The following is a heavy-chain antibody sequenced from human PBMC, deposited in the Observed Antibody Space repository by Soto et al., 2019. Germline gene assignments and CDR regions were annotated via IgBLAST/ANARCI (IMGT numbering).Heavy chain of an antibody. CDR2: INPSGGST. V-gene: IGHV1-46*01. D-gene: IGHD2-8*01. CDR3: ARPPFPGCINGVCYPCDH. J-gene: IGHJ4*02. Sequence: QVQLVQSGAEVKKPGASVKVSCKASGYTFTHYYIHWVRQAPGQGLEWMGMINPSGGSTDYAQKFQGRVTMTTDTSTTTVYMELNSLRSDDTAVYYCARPPFPGCINGVCYPCDHWGQGTLVTVSS. CDR1: GYTFTHYY.